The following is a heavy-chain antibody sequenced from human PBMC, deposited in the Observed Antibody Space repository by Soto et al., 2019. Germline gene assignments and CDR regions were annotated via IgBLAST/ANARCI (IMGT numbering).Heavy chain of an antibody. Sequence: SVKVSCKASGYTFTSYAMHWVRQAPGQRLEWMGRIIPILGIANYAQKFQGRVTITADKSTSTAYMELSSLRSEDTAVYYCARDPHPFIVATISSFDYCGQAILVTVSS. J-gene: IGHJ4*02. D-gene: IGHD5-12*01. CDR2: IIPILGIA. CDR1: GYTFTSYA. V-gene: IGHV1-69*04. CDR3: ARDPHPFIVATISSFDY.